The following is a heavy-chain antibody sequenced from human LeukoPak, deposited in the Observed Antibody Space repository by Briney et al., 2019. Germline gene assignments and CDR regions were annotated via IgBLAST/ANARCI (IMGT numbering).Heavy chain of an antibody. J-gene: IGHJ3*02. CDR2: ISFSGSPT. CDR1: GFTFSDYY. D-gene: IGHD2-2*01. Sequence: GGSLRLSCAASGFTFSDYYMSWIRQAPGKGLEWVSYISFSGSPTQYADSVKGRFTISRDNAKNSLYLQMNSLRAEDTAVYYCARDQVPAANPHAFDIWGQGTMVTVSS. V-gene: IGHV3-11*04. CDR3: ARDQVPAANPHAFDI.